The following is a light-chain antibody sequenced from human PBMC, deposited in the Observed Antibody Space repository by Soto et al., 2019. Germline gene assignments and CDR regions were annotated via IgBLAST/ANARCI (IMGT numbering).Light chain of an antibody. CDR1: SSDVGGYNY. CDR3: ASYTSRSTVV. CDR2: DVS. V-gene: IGLV2-14*01. Sequence: QSALTQPASVSGSPGQSITISCTGTSSDVGGYNYVSWYQQYPAKAPKLMIYDVSNRPSGVSYRFSGSKSGNTASLTISGLQAEDEADYYCASYTSRSTVVFGGGTKLTVL. J-gene: IGLJ2*01.